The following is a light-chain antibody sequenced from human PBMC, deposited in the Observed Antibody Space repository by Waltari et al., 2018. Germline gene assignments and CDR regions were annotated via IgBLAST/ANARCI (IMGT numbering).Light chain of an antibody. CDR1: SSDIGANDY. CDR2: DVD. Sequence: QSALTQPASVSGSPGQSITISCTGTSSDIGANDYVSWYPQHPGKAPQLILFDVDKRPSGICMCCSASKSDNTASLAISGLQAEDEADYYCSSYTRSSRLVFGGGTKLVVL. V-gene: IGLV2-14*03. J-gene: IGLJ2*01. CDR3: SSYTRSSRLV.